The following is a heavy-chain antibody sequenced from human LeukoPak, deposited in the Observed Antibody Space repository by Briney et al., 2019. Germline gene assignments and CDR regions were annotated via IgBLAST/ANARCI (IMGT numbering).Heavy chain of an antibody. CDR1: GVTFEDYY. J-gene: IGHJ4*02. V-gene: IGHV3-11*01. Sequence: GGSLRLSCTGSGVTFEDYYLSWIRQAPWKGLEWISYVSSTGGDKFYADPVKGRFTISRDNARNSLYMEMNDLIAEDTAFYYCARGENGSFDHWGQGTLVIVSS. CDR3: ARGENGSFDH. D-gene: IGHD3-10*01. CDR2: VSSTGGDK.